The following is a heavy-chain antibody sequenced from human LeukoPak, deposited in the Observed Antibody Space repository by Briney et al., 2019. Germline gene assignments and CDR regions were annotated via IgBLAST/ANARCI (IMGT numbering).Heavy chain of an antibody. Sequence: PGGSLRLSCAASGFTFSSYCMHWVRQAPGKGLEWVAVISYDGSNKYYADSVKGRFTISRDNSKNTLYLQMNSLRAEDTAVYYCAKNAAMVTIAATDYWGQGTLVTVSS. V-gene: IGHV3-30*18. D-gene: IGHD5-18*01. CDR2: ISYDGSNK. CDR1: GFTFSSYC. J-gene: IGHJ4*02. CDR3: AKNAAMVTIAATDY.